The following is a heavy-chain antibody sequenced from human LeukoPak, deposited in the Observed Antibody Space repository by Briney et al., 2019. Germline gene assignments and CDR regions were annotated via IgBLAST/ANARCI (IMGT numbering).Heavy chain of an antibody. CDR2: IYTSGST. CDR3: AGNYYGSGSYSEDRY. Sequence: PSQTLSLTCTDSGGSISSGSYYWSWIRQPAGKGLEWIGRIYTSGSTNYNPSLKSRVTISVDTSKNQFSLKLSSVTAADTAVYYCAGNYYGSGSYSEDRYWGQGTLVTVSS. J-gene: IGHJ4*02. D-gene: IGHD3-10*01. V-gene: IGHV4-61*02. CDR1: GGSISSGSYY.